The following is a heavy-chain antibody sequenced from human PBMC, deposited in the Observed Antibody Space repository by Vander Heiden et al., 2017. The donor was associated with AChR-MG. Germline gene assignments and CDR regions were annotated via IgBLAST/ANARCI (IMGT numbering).Heavy chain of an antibody. D-gene: IGHD2-15*01. CDR2: IIGSGVDT. CDR3: AKGTLSSCVGVRCYDFDY. CDR1: GFTFSSYA. J-gene: IGHJ4*02. Sequence: EVQLLESGGGLVQPGGSLRLSCAASGFTFSSYAMNWVRQAPGQRLQWVSSIIGSGVDTYYAHSGQGRCTISRDNSQNTLYLQMNSLSAEDTAVYYCAKGTLSSCVGVRCYDFDYWCQVTLVTVSS. V-gene: IGHV3-23*01.